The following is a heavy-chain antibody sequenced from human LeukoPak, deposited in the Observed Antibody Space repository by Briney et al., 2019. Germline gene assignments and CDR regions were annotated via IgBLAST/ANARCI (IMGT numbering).Heavy chain of an antibody. D-gene: IGHD2-15*01. CDR3: ARKVVVVAASWNWFDP. J-gene: IGHJ5*02. CDR2: INPNSGGT. V-gene: IGHV1-2*02. CDR1: GYTFTSYD. Sequence: GASVKVSCKASGYTFTSYDINWVRQAPGQGLEWKGWINPNSGGTNYAQKFQGRVTMTRDTSISTAYMELSRLRSDDTAVYYCARKVVVVAASWNWFDPWGQGTLVTVSS.